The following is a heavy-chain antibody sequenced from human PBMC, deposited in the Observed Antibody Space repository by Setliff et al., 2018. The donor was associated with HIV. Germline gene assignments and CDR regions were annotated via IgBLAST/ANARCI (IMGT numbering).Heavy chain of an antibody. CDR1: GDTFSNYA. J-gene: IGHJ2*01. D-gene: IGHD6-6*01. Sequence: SVKVSCKASGDTFSNYAISWVRQAPGQGLEWMGGIIPIFGTANYAQKFEGRVTITADESTNTAHMELNSLRSIDTAMYYCARGHSSSTNWFFDLWGRGTLVTVSS. CDR2: IIPIFGTA. V-gene: IGHV1-69*13. CDR3: ARGHSSSTNWFFDL.